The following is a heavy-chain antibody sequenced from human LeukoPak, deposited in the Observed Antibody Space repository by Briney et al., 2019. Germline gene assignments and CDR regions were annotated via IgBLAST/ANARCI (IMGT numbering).Heavy chain of an antibody. J-gene: IGHJ1*01. CDR1: GGSFSGYY. CDR2: INHSGST. Sequence: SETLSLTCAVYGGSFSGYYWSWIRQPPGKGLEWIGEINHSGSTNYNPSLKSRVTISVDTSKNQFSLKLSSVTAADTAVYYCARPTSYYYGSGSYYAPAYFQHWGQGTLVTVSS. CDR3: ARPTSYYYGSGSYYAPAYFQH. V-gene: IGHV4-34*01. D-gene: IGHD3-10*01.